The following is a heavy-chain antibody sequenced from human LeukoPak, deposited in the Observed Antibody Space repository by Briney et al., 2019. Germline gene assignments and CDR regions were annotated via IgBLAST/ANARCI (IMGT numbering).Heavy chain of an antibody. CDR2: ILYDGSNE. CDR3: AKDGTGGYYYLDY. D-gene: IGHD3-22*01. J-gene: IGHJ4*02. Sequence: GGSLRLSCAASGFTFKSYGMHWVRQAPGMGLEWVALILYDGSNEYYADSVQGRFTISRDSSRNTLYLQMNSLRAEDTAVYYCAKDGTGGYYYLDYWGQGTLVTVSS. V-gene: IGHV3-30*02. CDR1: GFTFKSYG.